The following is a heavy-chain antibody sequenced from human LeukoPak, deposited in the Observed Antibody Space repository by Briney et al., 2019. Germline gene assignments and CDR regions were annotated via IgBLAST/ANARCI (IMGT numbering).Heavy chain of an antibody. CDR1: GGSFSGYY. J-gene: IGHJ5*02. CDR2: INHSGST. CDR3: ARGGAGWFGVGYNWFDP. Sequence: SETLSLTCAVYGGSFSGYYWSWIRQPPGKGLEWIGEINHSGSTNYNPSLKSRVTISVDTSKNQSSLKLSSVTAADTAVYYCARGGAGWFGVGYNWFDPWGQGTLVTVSS. V-gene: IGHV4-34*01. D-gene: IGHD3-10*01.